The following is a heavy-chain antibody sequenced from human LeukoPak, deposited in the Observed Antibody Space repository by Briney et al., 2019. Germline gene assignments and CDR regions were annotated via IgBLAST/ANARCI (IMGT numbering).Heavy chain of an antibody. J-gene: IGHJ3*02. D-gene: IGHD4-17*01. CDR2: IYYSGST. Sequence: SSETLSLTCTVSGGSISSYYWSWIRQPPGKGLEWIGYIYYSGSTNYNPSLKSRVTISVDTSRNQFSLKLSSVTAADTAVYYCARNGDYLAFDIWGQGTMVTVSS. CDR1: GGSISSYY. V-gene: IGHV4-59*01. CDR3: ARNGDYLAFDI.